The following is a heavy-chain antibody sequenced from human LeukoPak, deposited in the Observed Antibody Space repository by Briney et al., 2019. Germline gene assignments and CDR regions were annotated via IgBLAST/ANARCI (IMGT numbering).Heavy chain of an antibody. CDR1: GVSISSSSYY. Sequence: SETLSLTCTVSGVSISSSSYYWGWIRQPPGKGLEWIGDVYYSGSTNYNPSLKSRVTMSVDKSKNQFFMKLNSVTAADTAVYYCTREEPEYNSGWSMDVWGQGTTVTVSS. CDR2: VYYSGST. D-gene: IGHD6-19*01. J-gene: IGHJ6*02. V-gene: IGHV4-39*07. CDR3: TREEPEYNSGWSMDV.